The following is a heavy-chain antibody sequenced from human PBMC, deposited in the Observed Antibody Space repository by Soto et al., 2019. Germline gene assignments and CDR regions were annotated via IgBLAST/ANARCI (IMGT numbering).Heavy chain of an antibody. CDR1: GFTFSHAW. D-gene: IGHD1-26*01. CDR2: IKSTPDGGTT. J-gene: IGHJ5*02. CDR3: AVIRGWLDP. V-gene: IGHV3-15*01. Sequence: GGSLRLSCAASGFTFSHAWMSWVRQAPGKGPEWVGHIKSTPDGGTTDYAAPVKGRFVISRDDSKSMVYLQMNSLKSEDTGVYYCAVIRGWLDPWGQGTQVTVSS.